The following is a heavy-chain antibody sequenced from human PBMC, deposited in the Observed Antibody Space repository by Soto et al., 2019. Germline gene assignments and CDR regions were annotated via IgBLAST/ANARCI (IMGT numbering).Heavy chain of an antibody. Sequence: GGSLRLSCAASGFIFDHYAMHWVRQAPGKGLEWVSGISWNSGEIGSADSVKSRFTISRDNARNSLYLQKNCLSADDAAVYDSVKGFRAICVARTLFSHWALGTLVTVSS. V-gene: IGHV3-9*01. CDR1: GFIFDHYA. CDR2: ISWNSGEI. J-gene: IGHJ4*02. CDR3: VKGFRAICVARTLFSH. D-gene: IGHD1-26*01.